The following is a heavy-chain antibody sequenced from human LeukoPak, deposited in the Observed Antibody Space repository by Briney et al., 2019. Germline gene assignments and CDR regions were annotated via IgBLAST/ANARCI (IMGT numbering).Heavy chain of an antibody. CDR2: IYYSGST. CDR1: GGSFSSYY. Sequence: SETLSLTCTVSGGSFSSYYWSWIRQPPGKGPEWIGYIYYSGSTNYNPSLKSRVTISLDTSKNQFSLKLSSVTAADTAVYYCVRAVGPVGGYDSPWGQGILVTVSS. CDR3: VRAVGPVGGYDSP. D-gene: IGHD5-12*01. J-gene: IGHJ5*02. V-gene: IGHV4-59*01.